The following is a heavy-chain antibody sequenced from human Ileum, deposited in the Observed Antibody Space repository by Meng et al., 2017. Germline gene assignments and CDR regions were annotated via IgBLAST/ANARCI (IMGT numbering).Heavy chain of an antibody. J-gene: IGHJ3*02. D-gene: IGHD4-17*01. V-gene: IGHV3-15*01. CDR2: IKSKADGGTT. CDR3: TDGLTI. CDR1: GFTFSDAW. Sequence: VHLVGSGGGLVRPGGSLTLSCAAAGFTFSDAWMSWVRQAPGKGLEWIGLIKSKADGGTTAYAAPVKDRFTISRDDSKTTLYLQMNSLKTEDTAVYYCTDGLTIWGQGTMVTVSS.